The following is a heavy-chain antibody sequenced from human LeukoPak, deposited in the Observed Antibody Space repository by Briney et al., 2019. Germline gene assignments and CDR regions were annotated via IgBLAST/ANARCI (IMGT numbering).Heavy chain of an antibody. J-gene: IGHJ4*02. CDR2: INPSGGST. Sequence: GASVKVSCKASGDTFTTYDINWVRQATGQGLEWMGIINPSGGSTSYAQKFQGRVTMTRDTSTSTVYMELSSLRSEDTAVYYCARRYYYDSSGYPDYWGQGTLVTVSS. CDR3: ARRYYYDSSGYPDY. CDR1: GDTFTTYD. D-gene: IGHD3-22*01. V-gene: IGHV1-46*01.